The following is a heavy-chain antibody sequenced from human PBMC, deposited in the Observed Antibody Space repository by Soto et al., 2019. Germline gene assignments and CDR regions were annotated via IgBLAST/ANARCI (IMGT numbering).Heavy chain of an antibody. CDR3: ATSTRDDYIWGSYRPPRY. Sequence: SETLSLTCAVYGGSFSGYYWSWIRQPPGKGLEWIGEINHSGSTNYNPSLKSRVTISVDTSKNQFSLKLSSVTAADTAVYYCATSTRDDYIWGSYRPPRYWGQGTLVTVSS. CDR2: INHSGST. D-gene: IGHD3-16*02. J-gene: IGHJ4*02. V-gene: IGHV4-34*01. CDR1: GGSFSGYY.